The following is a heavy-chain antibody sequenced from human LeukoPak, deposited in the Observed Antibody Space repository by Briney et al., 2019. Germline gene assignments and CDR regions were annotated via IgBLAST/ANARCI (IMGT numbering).Heavy chain of an antibody. CDR1: GGTFSSYA. V-gene: IGHV1-69*04. CDR2: IIPILGIA. D-gene: IGHD1-26*01. Sequence: SVKVSCKASGGTFSSYAISWVRQAPGQGLEWMGRIIPILGIANYAQKFQGRVTITADKSTSTAYMELSSLRSEDTAVYYCASHAEWEPLFFDYWGQGTLVTVSS. CDR3: ASHAEWEPLFFDY. J-gene: IGHJ4*02.